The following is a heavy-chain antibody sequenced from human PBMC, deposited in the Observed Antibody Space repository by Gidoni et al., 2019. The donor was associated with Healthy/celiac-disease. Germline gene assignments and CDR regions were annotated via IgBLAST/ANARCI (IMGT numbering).Heavy chain of an antibody. CDR1: GYTFTSYY. Sequence: QVQLVQSGAEVKKPGASVKVSCKASGYTFTSYYMHWVRQAPGQGLEWMGIINPSGGSTSYAQKFQGRVTMTRDTSTSTVYMELSSLRSEDTAVYYCAGFYGDYASYYYYGRDVWGQGTTVTVSS. CDR2: INPSGGST. CDR3: AGFYGDYASYYYYGRDV. J-gene: IGHJ6*02. V-gene: IGHV1-46*01. D-gene: IGHD4-17*01.